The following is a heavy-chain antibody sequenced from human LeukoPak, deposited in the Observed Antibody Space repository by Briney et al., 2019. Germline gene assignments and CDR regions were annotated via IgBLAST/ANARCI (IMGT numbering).Heavy chain of an antibody. CDR2: VLYSGST. V-gene: IGHV4-59*01. CDR1: GGSISSYY. J-gene: IGHJ4*02. Sequence: PSETLSLTCTVSGGSISSYYWSWIRQPPGKGLEWIGYVLYSGSTNYNPSLKSRVTMSVDTSENQFSLKLRFVTAADTAVYYCAKWACGSGGDCHEFDYWGQGTLVTVTS. CDR3: AKWACGSGGDCHEFDY. D-gene: IGHD2-21*02.